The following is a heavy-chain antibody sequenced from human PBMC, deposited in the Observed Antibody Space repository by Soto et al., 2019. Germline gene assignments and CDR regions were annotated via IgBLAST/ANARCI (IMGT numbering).Heavy chain of an antibody. V-gene: IGHV1-3*01. CDR3: AILRYSSGWYIYFPH. J-gene: IGHJ1*01. CDR2: INAGNGNT. CDR1: GYTFTSYA. D-gene: IGHD6-19*01. Sequence: ASVKVSCKASGYTFTSYAMHWVRQAPGQRLEWMGWINAGNGNTKYSQKFQGRVTITRDTSASTAYMELSSLRSEDTAVYYCAILRYSSGWYIYFPHWGQGTLVPVSS.